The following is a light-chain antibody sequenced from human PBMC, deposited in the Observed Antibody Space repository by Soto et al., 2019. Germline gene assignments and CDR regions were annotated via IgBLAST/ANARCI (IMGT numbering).Light chain of an antibody. CDR3: QSYNTSEHWV. CDR2: EDK. CDR1: SGSIASHY. J-gene: IGLJ3*02. Sequence: NFMLTQPHSMSESPGQTITISCTRSSGSIASHYVQWYQQRPGSAPTTVIYEDKRRPSGVPDRFSGSIDSSSNSASLTNSGLEAEDEADYYCQSYNTSEHWVFGGGTKLTVL. V-gene: IGLV6-57*04.